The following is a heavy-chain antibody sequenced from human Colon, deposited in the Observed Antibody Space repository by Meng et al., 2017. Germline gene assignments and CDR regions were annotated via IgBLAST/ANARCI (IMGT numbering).Heavy chain of an antibody. J-gene: IGHJ6*02. CDR1: GFTFSSYW. Sequence: GGSLRLSCAASGFTFSSYWMHWVRQAPGKGLVWVSRINSDGSSTSYADSVKGRFTISRDNAKNTLYLQMNSLRAEDTAVYYCARVVVGATSLRYYYGMDVWGQGTTVTVSS. CDR3: ARVVVGATSLRYYYGMDV. V-gene: IGHV3-74*01. D-gene: IGHD1-26*01. CDR2: INSDGSST.